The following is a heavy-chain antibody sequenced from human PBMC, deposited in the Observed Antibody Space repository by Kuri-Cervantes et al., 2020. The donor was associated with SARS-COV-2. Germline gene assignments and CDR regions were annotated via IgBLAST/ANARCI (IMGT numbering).Heavy chain of an antibody. CDR1: GYSLTSYW. D-gene: IGHD1-7*01. CDR3: ARSPITGTFRSFDY. V-gene: IGHV5-51*01. CDR2: IYPGDSDT. Sequence: GGSLRLSCKGSGYSLTSYWIGWVRQMPGKGLEWMGIIYPGDSDTRYSPSFQGQVTISADKSISTAYLQWSSLKASDTAMYYCARSPITGTFRSFDYWGQGTLVTVSS. J-gene: IGHJ4*02.